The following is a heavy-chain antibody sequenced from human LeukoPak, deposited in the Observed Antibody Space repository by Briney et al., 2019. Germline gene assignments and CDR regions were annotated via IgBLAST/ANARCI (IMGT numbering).Heavy chain of an antibody. J-gene: IGHJ4*02. D-gene: IGHD3-22*01. CDR1: GFTFSSYE. Sequence: GGSLRLSCAASGFTFSSYEMNWVRQAPGKGLEWVSYISSSGTTIYYADSVKGRFTISRDNSKNTLYLQMNSLRAEDTAVYYCARDIAPSDYYDSSGYHSPPDYWGQGTLVTVSS. CDR3: ARDIAPSDYYDSSGYHSPPDY. V-gene: IGHV3-48*03. CDR2: ISSSGTTI.